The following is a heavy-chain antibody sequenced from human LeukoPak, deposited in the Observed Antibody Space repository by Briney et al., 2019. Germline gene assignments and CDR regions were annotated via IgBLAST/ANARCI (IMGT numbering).Heavy chain of an antibody. D-gene: IGHD3-22*01. CDR2: INPNSGGT. J-gene: IGHJ3*01. CDR3: ARGSHITMIVVVTQPGV. Sequence: ASVKVSCKASGYTFTGYYMHWVRQAPGQGLEWMGWINPNSGGTNYAQKFQGRVTMTRDTSISTAYMELSRLRSDDTAVYYCARGSHITMIVVVTQPGVWGQGTMVTVSS. CDR1: GYTFTGYY. V-gene: IGHV1-2*02.